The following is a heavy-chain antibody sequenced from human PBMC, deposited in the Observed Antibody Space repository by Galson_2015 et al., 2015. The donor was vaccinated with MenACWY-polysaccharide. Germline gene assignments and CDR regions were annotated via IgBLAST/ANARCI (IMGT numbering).Heavy chain of an antibody. CDR2: IKGDGSVK. CDR1: GFTFNTYW. D-gene: IGHD3-16*01. CDR3: ARDPAFGAVDL. V-gene: IGHV3-7*01. J-gene: IGHJ3*01. Sequence: SLRLSCAASGFTFNTYWMNWVRQAPGKGLEWVAIIKGDGSVKLYEDSVRGRFTISRDNAKNSLYLQMDSLRVEDTAIYYCARDPAFGAVDLWGQGTMVTVSS.